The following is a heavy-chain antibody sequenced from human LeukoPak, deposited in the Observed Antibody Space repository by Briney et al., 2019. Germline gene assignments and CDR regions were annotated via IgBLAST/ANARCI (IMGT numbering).Heavy chain of an antibody. D-gene: IGHD6-6*01. CDR3: AKEGYSSSSAFFDY. V-gene: IGHV3-30*02. Sequence: GGSLRLSCAASGFTFSSYGMHWVRQAPGKGLEWVAFIRYDGGNKYYADSVKVRFTISRDNSKNTLYLQMNSLRAEDTAVYYCAKEGYSSSSAFFDYWGQGTLVTVSS. CDR1: GFTFSSYG. CDR2: IRYDGGNK. J-gene: IGHJ4*02.